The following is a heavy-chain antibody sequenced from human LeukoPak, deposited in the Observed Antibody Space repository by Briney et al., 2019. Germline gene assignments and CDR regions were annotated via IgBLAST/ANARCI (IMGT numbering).Heavy chain of an antibody. J-gene: IGHJ6*03. D-gene: IGHD2-2*01. Sequence: GGSLRLSCAASGFTFSSYAMSWVRQAPGKGLEWVSAISGSGGSTYYADSVKGRFTISRDNSKNTLYLQMNSLRAEDSAVYYCAKGYYCSRTSCYRNYYYYYMDVWGKGTTVTVSS. CDR2: ISGSGGST. CDR3: AKGYYCSRTSCYRNYYYYYMDV. CDR1: GFTFSSYA. V-gene: IGHV3-23*01.